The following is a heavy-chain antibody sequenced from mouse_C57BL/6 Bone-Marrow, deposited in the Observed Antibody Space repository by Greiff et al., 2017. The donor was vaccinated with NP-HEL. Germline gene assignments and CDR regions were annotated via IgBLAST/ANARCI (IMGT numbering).Heavy chain of an antibody. J-gene: IGHJ2*01. CDR1: GYTFTSYW. Sequence: QVQLQQPGAELVKPGASVKLSCKASGYTFTSYWMHWVKQRPGQGLEWIGMIHPNSGSTNYNEKFKSKATLTVDKSSSTAYMQLSSLTSEDSAVYYGASYYGSSYDYFDYWGQGTTLTVSS. CDR2: IHPNSGST. CDR3: ASYYGSSYDYFDY. V-gene: IGHV1-64*01. D-gene: IGHD1-1*01.